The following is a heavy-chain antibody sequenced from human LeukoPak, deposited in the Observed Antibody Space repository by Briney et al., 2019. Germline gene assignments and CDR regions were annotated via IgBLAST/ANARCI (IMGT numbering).Heavy chain of an antibody. Sequence: SETLSLTCTVSGGSISSGGYYWSWIRRHPGKGLEWIGYIYYSGSTYYNPSLKSRVTISVDTSKNQFSLKLSSVTAADTAVYYCARDHTVTTGWFDPWGQGTLVTVSS. V-gene: IGHV4-31*03. CDR1: GGSISSGGYY. CDR3: ARDHTVTTGWFDP. D-gene: IGHD4-17*01. J-gene: IGHJ5*02. CDR2: IYYSGST.